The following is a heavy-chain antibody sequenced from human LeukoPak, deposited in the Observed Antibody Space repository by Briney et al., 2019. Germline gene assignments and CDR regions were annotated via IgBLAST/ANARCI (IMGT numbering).Heavy chain of an antibody. CDR1: GGTFSSYA. CDR3: ASEDCSSTSCYKYYYYGMDV. J-gene: IGHJ6*02. V-gene: IGHV1-69*13. CDR2: IIPIFGTA. Sequence: GASVKVSCKASGGTFSSYAISWVRQAPGQGLEWMGGIIPIFGTANYAQKFQGRVTITADESTSTAYMELSSLRSEGTAVYYCASEDCSSTSCYKYYYYGMDVWGQGTTVTVSS. D-gene: IGHD2-2*02.